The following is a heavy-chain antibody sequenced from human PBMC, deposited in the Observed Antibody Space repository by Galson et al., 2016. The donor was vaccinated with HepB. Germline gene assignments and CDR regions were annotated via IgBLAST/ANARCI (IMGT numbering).Heavy chain of an antibody. D-gene: IGHD3-3*01. J-gene: IGHJ6*02. CDR2: ISYDGNNK. V-gene: IGHV3-30*18. Sequence: SGFSFSNHGMHWVRQAPGKGLEWVAFISYDGNNKYYADSVKGRFTISRGNSKNTLFLQMNSLRAEDTAVYYCAKDLRGYYDFLFGMDVWGQGTTVTVSS. CDR3: AKDLRGYYDFLFGMDV. CDR1: GFSFSNHG.